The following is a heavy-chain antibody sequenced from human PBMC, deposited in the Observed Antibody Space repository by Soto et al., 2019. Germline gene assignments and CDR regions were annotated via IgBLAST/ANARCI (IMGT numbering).Heavy chain of an antibody. Sequence: SETLSLTCTVSGGSISSYYWSWIRQPPGKGLEWIGYIYYSGSTNYNPSLKSRVTISVDTSKNQFSLKLSSVTAADTAVYYCASYHRIRYYYYYYYMDVWGKGTTVTVSS. CDR2: IYYSGST. CDR1: GGSISSYY. D-gene: IGHD4-17*01. J-gene: IGHJ6*03. CDR3: ASYHRIRYYYYYYYMDV. V-gene: IGHV4-59*12.